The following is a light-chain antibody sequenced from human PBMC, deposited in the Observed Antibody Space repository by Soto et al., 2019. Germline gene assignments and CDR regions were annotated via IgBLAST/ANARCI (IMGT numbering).Light chain of an antibody. CDR3: CSYAGSSTYV. Sequence: QSVLTQPASVSGSPGQSITISCTGTSSDVGSYNLVSWYQQHPGKAPKLMIYEVSKRPSGVSNRFSGSKPGNTASLTIFGLQAEDEADYYCCSYAGSSTYVFGTGTKVTV. CDR2: EVS. V-gene: IGLV2-23*02. J-gene: IGLJ1*01. CDR1: SSDVGSYNL.